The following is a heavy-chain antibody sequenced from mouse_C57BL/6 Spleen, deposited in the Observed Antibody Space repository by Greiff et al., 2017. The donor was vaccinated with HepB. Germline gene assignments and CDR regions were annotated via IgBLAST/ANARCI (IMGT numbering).Heavy chain of an antibody. Sequence: VQLQQSGPELVKPGASVKISCKASGYAFSSSWMNWVKQRPGKGLEWIGRIYPGDGDTNYNGKFKGKATLTADKSSSTAYMQLSSLTSADSAVYFGARTWFADWGQGTLVTVSA. J-gene: IGHJ3*01. CDR3: ARTWFAD. CDR2: IYPGDGDT. V-gene: IGHV1-82*01. CDR1: GYAFSSSW.